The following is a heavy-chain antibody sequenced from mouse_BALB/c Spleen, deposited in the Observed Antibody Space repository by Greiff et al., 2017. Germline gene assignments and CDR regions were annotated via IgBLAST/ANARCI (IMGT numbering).Heavy chain of an antibody. Sequence: EVQGVESGGGLVQPGGSLKLSCAASGFTFSSYTMSWVRQTPEKRLEWVAYISNGGGSTYYPDTVKGRFTISRDNAKNTLYLQMSSLKSEDTAMYYCARHWARATAMDYWGQGTSVTVSS. V-gene: IGHV5-12-2*01. CDR1: GFTFSSYT. J-gene: IGHJ4*01. CDR2: ISNGGGST. D-gene: IGHD3-1*01. CDR3: ARHWARATAMDY.